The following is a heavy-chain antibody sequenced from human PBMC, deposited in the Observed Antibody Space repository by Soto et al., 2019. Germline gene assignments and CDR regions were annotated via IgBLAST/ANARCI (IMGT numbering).Heavy chain of an antibody. CDR1: GGYFSGYY. Sequence: SETLSHTWAVYGGYFSGYYWSWIRQPPGKGVEWSGEINHSGSTNYNPSLKSRVTISVDTSKNQFSLKLSSVTAADTAVYYCARWWGGYFSSTSCPPISSPDWFDPWGQGTLVTVSS. CDR3: ARWWGGYFSSTSCPPISSPDWFDP. CDR2: INHSGST. J-gene: IGHJ5*02. V-gene: IGHV4-34*01. D-gene: IGHD2-2*01.